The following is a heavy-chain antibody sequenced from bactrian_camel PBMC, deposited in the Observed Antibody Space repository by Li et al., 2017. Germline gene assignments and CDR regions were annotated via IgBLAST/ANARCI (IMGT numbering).Heavy chain of an antibody. D-gene: IGHD6*01. CDR1: GFSWSYC. CDR2: IDVTGKT. J-gene: IGHJ4*01. Sequence: VQLVESGGASVQTGGSLKLSCTASGFSWSYCLGWFRQAPGKLRERITTIDVTGKTTYADSVKGRFTASRDNAESTLYLQMNSLKPEDTAIYACAADSYGAWCGLAGQGTQVTVS. V-gene: IGHV3S53*01.